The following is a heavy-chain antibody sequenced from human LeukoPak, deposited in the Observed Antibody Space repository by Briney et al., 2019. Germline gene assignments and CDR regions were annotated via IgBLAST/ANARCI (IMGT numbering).Heavy chain of an antibody. CDR2: INAYNGNT. V-gene: IGHV1-18*01. Sequence: ASVKVSCKASGYTFTSYGISWVRQAPGQGLEWMGLINAYNGNTNYAQKLQGRVTMTTDTSTSTAYMELRSLRSDDTAVYYCARDPISGSYHRGWFDPWGQGTLVTVSS. D-gene: IGHD1-26*01. CDR3: ARDPISGSYHRGWFDP. CDR1: GYTFTSYG. J-gene: IGHJ5*02.